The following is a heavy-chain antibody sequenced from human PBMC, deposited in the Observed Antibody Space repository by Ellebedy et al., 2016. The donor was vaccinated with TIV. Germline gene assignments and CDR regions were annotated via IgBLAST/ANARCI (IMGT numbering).Heavy chain of an antibody. D-gene: IGHD7-27*01. Sequence: PGGSLRLSCAASGFTFSSYTMNWVRQAPGKGLEWISYISSGSNAIYYADSVRGRFTISRDNAKRSLFLQMNSLRDDDTAVYYCARENWAHDAFDIWGQGTMVTVSS. V-gene: IGHV3-48*02. CDR2: ISSGSNAI. CDR3: ARENWAHDAFDI. CDR1: GFTFSSYT. J-gene: IGHJ3*02.